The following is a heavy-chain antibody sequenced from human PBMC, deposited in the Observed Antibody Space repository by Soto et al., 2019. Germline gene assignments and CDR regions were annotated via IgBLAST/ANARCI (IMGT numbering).Heavy chain of an antibody. D-gene: IGHD2-2*01. Sequence: EVQLVESGGGLVQPGGSLRISWAASGLTVSTNYRSGVRQAPGTGLGGVSIIYYGGTTYYADSVKGRCTISRDASKNTLSLQTHSPRPEHTAVYFCARASDTITAASASSGIDVWGQGTTVTLSS. J-gene: IGHJ6*02. CDR1: GLTVSTNY. V-gene: IGHV3-66*01. CDR3: ARASDTITAASASSGIDV. CDR2: IYYGGTT.